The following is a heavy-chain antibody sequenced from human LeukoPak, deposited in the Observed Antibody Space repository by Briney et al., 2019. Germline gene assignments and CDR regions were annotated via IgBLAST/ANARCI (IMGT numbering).Heavy chain of an antibody. D-gene: IGHD2-2*01. CDR1: QFPVSCFG. J-gene: IGHJ6*02. CDR3: AMYCGTRAAQLYYYSNMDG. CDR2: ISYDGSNK. V-gene: IGHV3-30*03. Sequence: GGSLRLSCGASQFPVSCFGLHSVRQAPGKGLEWVAVISYDGSNKYYADSVKGRSTISRDNSKDTVSLQMNSLRAEDTAMYYTAMYCGTRAAQLYYYSNMDGWGQGTTVTVTS.